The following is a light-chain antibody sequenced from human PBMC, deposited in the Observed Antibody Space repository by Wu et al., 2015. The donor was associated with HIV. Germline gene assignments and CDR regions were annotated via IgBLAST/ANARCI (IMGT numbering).Light chain of an antibody. Sequence: EVVMTQSPATLSVSPGERATLSCRTSQSVSDNLDWYQQKPGQAPRLLIYGVFSRATGVPVRFSGSGSGTEFILTISGLQSEDFAVYYCQQYREWPRTFGQGT. CDR1: QSVSDN. CDR3: QQYREWPRT. CDR2: GVF. J-gene: IGKJ1*01. V-gene: IGKV3-15*01.